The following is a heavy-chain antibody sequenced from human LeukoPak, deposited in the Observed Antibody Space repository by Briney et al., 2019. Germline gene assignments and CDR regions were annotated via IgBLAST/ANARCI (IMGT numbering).Heavy chain of an antibody. CDR2: VNHSGYT. D-gene: IGHD4-17*01. J-gene: IGHJ4*02. CDR3: ARMPTGHDF. CDR1: GTSFSSYY. Sequence: SETLSLTCAVSGTSFSSYYWSWIRQPPGKGLEWIGEVNHSGYTNDNPSLKSRVTISVHTSKNQSALGLRSVTAADTAVYFCARMPTGHDFWGQGTLVTVSS. V-gene: IGHV4-34*01.